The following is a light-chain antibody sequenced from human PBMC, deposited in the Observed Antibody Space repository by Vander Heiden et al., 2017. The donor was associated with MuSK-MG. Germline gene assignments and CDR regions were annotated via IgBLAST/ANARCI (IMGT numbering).Light chain of an antibody. V-gene: IGKV1-39*01. CDR2: TAS. Sequence: SPSSLSASVGDRVTITCRASQSINTYLKWYQQKPRKAPKLLIYTASSLQSGVPSRFSGSGSGTDFTLTISSLQPEDFATYYCQQSYSSPPGFGGGTKVEIK. J-gene: IGKJ4*02. CDR1: QSINTY. CDR3: QQSYSSPPG.